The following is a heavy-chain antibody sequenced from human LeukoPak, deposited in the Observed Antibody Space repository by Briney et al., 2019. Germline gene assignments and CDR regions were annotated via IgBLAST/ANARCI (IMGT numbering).Heavy chain of an antibody. J-gene: IGHJ4*02. Sequence: PSETLSLTCTVSGGSISSYYWSWIRQPAGKGLEWIGRIYTSGSTNYNPSLKSRVTISVDTSKNQFSLKLSSVTAADTAVYYCARDSGSYSTDYFDYWGQGTLVTVSS. D-gene: IGHD1-26*01. CDR3: ARDSGSYSTDYFDY. CDR1: GGSISSYY. V-gene: IGHV4-4*07. CDR2: IYTSGST.